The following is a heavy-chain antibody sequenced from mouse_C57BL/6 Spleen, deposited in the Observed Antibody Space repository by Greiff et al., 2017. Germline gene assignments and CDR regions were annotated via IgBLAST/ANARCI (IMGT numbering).Heavy chain of an antibody. D-gene: IGHD1-1*01. CDR3: TPSYYYGSSSYYYAMDY. CDR1: GFNIKDDY. V-gene: IGHV14-4*01. Sequence: EVQRVESGAELVRPGASVKLSCTASGFNIKDDYMHWVKQRPEQGLEWIGWIDPENGDTEYASKFQGKATITADTSSNTAYLQLSSLTSEDTAVYYCTPSYYYGSSSYYYAMDYWGQGTSVTVSS. J-gene: IGHJ4*01. CDR2: IDPENGDT.